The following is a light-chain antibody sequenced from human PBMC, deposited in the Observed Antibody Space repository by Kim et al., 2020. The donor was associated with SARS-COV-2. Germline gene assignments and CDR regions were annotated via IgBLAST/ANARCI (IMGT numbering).Light chain of an antibody. J-gene: IGLJ3*02. CDR3: CSYAGSATWV. Sequence: GQSITISCTGTSSDVGSYNLVSWYQQHPGKAPKLMIYEVNKRPSGVSNRFSGSKSGNTASLTISGLQAEDEADYYCCSYAGSATWVFGGGTKVTVL. V-gene: IGLV2-23*02. CDR2: EVN. CDR1: SSDVGSYNL.